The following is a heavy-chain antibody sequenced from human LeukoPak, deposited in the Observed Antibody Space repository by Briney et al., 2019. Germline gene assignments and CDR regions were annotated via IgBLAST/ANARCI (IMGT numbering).Heavy chain of an antibody. CDR1: GSTFSSYS. CDR2: ISSSGSYI. CDR3: AGGEDTAMVTGGYNWFDP. J-gene: IGHJ5*02. Sequence: GGSLRLSCAASGSTFSSYSMNWVRQAPGKGLEWVSCISSSGSYIYYADSVKGRFTISRDNAKNSLHLQMNSLGAEDTAVYYCAGGEDTAMVTGGYNWFDPWGQGTLVSVSS. D-gene: IGHD5-18*01. V-gene: IGHV3-21*01.